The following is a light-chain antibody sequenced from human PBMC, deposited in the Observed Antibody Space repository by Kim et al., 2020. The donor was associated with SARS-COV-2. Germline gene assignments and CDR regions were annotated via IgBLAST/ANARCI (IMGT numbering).Light chain of an antibody. CDR3: QSYDNSLSGYV. Sequence: KVTISCTGSRSNIGADYNVHWYQQVPGTAPKLLISGDTNRPSGVPARFSGSKSGTSASLAITGLQAEDEADYYCQSYDNSLSGYVFGTGTKVTVL. CDR2: GDT. J-gene: IGLJ1*01. CDR1: RSNIGADYN. V-gene: IGLV1-40*01.